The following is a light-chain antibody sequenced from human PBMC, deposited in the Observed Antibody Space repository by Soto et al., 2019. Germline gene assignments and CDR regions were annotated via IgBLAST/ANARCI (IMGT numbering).Light chain of an antibody. CDR1: SSDVGGYNY. Sequence: QSVLTQPASVSGSPGQSIAISCTATSSDVGGYNYVSWCQHHPGKAPKLMIYDVSNRPSGVSYRFSGSKSGNTASLTISGLQAEDEADYYCSSFTSSSTLVFGTGTKVTVL. J-gene: IGLJ1*01. V-gene: IGLV2-14*03. CDR2: DVS. CDR3: SSFTSSSTLV.